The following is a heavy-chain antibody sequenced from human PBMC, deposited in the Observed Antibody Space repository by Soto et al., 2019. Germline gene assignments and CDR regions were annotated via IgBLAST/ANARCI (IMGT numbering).Heavy chain of an antibody. CDR1: GGTFSSYA. J-gene: IGHJ5*02. D-gene: IGHD2-15*01. CDR2: IIPIFGTA. Sequence: ASVKVSCKASGGTFSSYAISWVRQAPGQGLEWMGGIIPIFGTANYAQKFQGRVTITADKSTSTAYMELSSLRSEDTAVYYCARAPPPYCSGGSCLQGWFDPWGQGTLVTVS. V-gene: IGHV1-69*06. CDR3: ARAPPPYCSGGSCLQGWFDP.